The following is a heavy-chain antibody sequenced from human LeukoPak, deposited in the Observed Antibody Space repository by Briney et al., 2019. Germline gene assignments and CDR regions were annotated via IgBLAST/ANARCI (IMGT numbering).Heavy chain of an antibody. CDR2: INHSGST. CDR1: GGSFSGYY. CDR3: ARVSCSSTSCYTAFDY. J-gene: IGHJ4*02. V-gene: IGHV4-34*01. Sequence: PSETLSLTCAVYGGSFSGYYWSWIRQPPGKGLEWIGEINHSGSTNYNPSLNSRVTISVDTSKNQFSLKLSSVTAADTAVYYCARVSCSSTSCYTAFDYWGQGTLVTVFS. D-gene: IGHD2-2*02.